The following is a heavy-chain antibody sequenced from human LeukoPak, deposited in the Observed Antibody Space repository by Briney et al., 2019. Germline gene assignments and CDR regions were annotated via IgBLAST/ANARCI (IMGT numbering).Heavy chain of an antibody. CDR3: ARGSSGWYSPYYFDY. D-gene: IGHD6-19*01. CDR2: ISAYNGNT. V-gene: IGHV1-18*01. Sequence: ASVKVSCKASGYTFTSYGISWVRQAPGQGLEWMGWISAYNGNTNYAQKFQGRVTITRDTSASTAYMELSSLRSEDTAVYYCARGSSGWYSPYYFDYWGQGTLVTVSS. CDR1: GYTFTSYG. J-gene: IGHJ4*02.